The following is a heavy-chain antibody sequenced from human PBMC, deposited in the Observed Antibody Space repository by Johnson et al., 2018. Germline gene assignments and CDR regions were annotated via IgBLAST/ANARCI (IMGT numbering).Heavy chain of an antibody. V-gene: IGHV3-74*03. Sequence: VQLQESGGGLVQPGGSLRLSCVASGFTFSSYWMHWVRQAPGKGLVWVSRINSDGNSTKYADSVKGRITISRDNSKNTRYLQMNSLRAEDTAVYYCVSEGSSGGCEMDVWAKGPRSPSPQ. D-gene: IGHD6-19*01. J-gene: IGHJ6*04. CDR1: GFTFSSYW. CDR2: INSDGNST. CDR3: VSEGSSGGCEMDV.